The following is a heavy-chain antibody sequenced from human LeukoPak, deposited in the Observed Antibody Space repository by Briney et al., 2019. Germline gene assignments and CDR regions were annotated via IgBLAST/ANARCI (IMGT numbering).Heavy chain of an antibody. Sequence: GGSLRLSCAASGFTFTHHAMTWVRQAPGKGLEWVSSIGTTGGITYYADSVKGRFTISRDNSMNTLFLRMNSLRDEDTAVYYCVCGSSGTSHEGYWGQGTLVAVSS. J-gene: IGHJ4*02. V-gene: IGHV3-23*01. CDR2: IGTTGGIT. CDR1: GFTFTHHA. D-gene: IGHD2-21*01. CDR3: VCGSSGTSHEGY.